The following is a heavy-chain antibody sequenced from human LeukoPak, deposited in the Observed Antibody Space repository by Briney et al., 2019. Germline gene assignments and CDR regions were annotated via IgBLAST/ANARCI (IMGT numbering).Heavy chain of an antibody. Sequence: GGSLRLSCAASGFTFSDYYMSWIRQAPGKGLEWVSYISNSGNNIYYADSVKGRFTISRDNAKNSLYLQMNSLRAGDAAVYYCARARGSYSFDCWGQGTLVTVSS. CDR2: ISNSGNNI. CDR3: ARARGSYSFDC. J-gene: IGHJ4*02. V-gene: IGHV3-11*04. CDR1: GFTFSDYY. D-gene: IGHD1-26*01.